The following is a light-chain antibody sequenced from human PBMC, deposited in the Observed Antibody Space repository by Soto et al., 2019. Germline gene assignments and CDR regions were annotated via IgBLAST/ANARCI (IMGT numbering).Light chain of an antibody. Sequence: QSALTQPPSASGSPGQSVTISCTGTSSDVGGYNFVSWYQQHPGKAPKLMIYEVSKRPSGVPDRFSGSKSGNAASLTVSGLQAEDEADYYCSSYAGSKNFVFGGGTMLTVL. CDR1: SSDVGGYNF. J-gene: IGLJ2*01. CDR2: EVS. CDR3: SSYAGSKNFV. V-gene: IGLV2-8*01.